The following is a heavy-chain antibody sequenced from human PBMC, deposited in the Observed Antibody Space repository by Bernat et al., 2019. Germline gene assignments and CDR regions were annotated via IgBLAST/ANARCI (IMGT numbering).Heavy chain of an antibody. D-gene: IGHD3-10*01. J-gene: IGHJ6*02. CDR3: AKAEMVRGVKYYYYYGMDV. CDR1: GFTFSSYA. CDR2: ISGSGGST. V-gene: IGHV3-23*01. Sequence: EVQLLESGGGLVQPGGSLRLSCAASGFTFSSYAMSWVRQAPGKGLEWVSAISGSGGSTYYADSVKGRFTISRDNSKNTLYLQMNSLRAEDTAVYYCAKAEMVRGVKYYYYYGMDVWGQGTTVTVSS.